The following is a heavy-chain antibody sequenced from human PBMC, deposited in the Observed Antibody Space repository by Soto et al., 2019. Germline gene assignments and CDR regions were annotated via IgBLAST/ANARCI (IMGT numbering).Heavy chain of an antibody. CDR3: ARQSVGATAFDY. D-gene: IGHD1-26*01. CDR2: IYYSGST. J-gene: IGHJ4*02. CDR1: GGSISSGGYY. Sequence: LSETLSLTCTVSGGSISSGGYYWSWIRQHPGQGLEWIGYIYYSGSTYYNPSLKSRVPISVDTSKNQFSLKLSSVTAADTAVYCCARQSVGATAFDYWGQGTLVTVSS. V-gene: IGHV4-31*03.